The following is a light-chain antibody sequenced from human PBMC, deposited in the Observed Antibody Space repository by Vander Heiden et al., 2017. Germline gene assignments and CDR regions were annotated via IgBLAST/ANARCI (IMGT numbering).Light chain of an antibody. CDR2: GSS. CDR1: QSVSSN. J-gene: IGKJ1*01. Sequence: EIVMTQSPATLSVSPGERATLSCRASQSVSSNLAWYQPKPGQAPRVLIYGSSTRATCIPARFSGSGSGTEFTLTISSLQSEDFAVYYCQQYNNWWTFGQGTKVEIK. V-gene: IGKV3-15*01. CDR3: QQYNNWWT.